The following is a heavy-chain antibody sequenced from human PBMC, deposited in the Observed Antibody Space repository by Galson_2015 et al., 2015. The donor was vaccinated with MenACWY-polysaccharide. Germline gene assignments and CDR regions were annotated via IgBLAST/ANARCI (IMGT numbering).Heavy chain of an antibody. CDR2: TNGDGGAT. J-gene: IGHJ5*02. D-gene: IGHD2-15*01. CDR1: GFTFSSYW. CDR3: VRAGTKYCRGGNCFFNWFDP. Sequence: SMRLACAASGFTFSSYWMHWVRQAPGKGLVWVSRTNGDGGATDYADSVKGRFTISRDNAKNTLYLQMNSLRAEDTAVYYCVRAGTKYCRGGNCFFNWFDPWGQGTLVTVSS. V-gene: IGHV3-74*01.